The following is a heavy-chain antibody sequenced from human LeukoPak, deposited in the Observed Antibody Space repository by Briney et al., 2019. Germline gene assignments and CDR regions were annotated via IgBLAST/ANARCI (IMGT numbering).Heavy chain of an antibody. CDR3: ARGDYGDY. CDR2: ISYDGSNK. Sequence: PGRSLRLSCAASGFTFSSYAMHWVRQAPGKGLEWVAVISYDGSNKYYADSVKGRFTISRDNSKNTVFLQMNSLRAEDTAVYYCARGDYGDYVGQGTLVTVSS. J-gene: IGHJ4*02. CDR1: GFTFSSYA. V-gene: IGHV3-30-3*01.